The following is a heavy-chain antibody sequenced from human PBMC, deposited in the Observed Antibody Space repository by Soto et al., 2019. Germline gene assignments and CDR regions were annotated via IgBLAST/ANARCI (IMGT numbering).Heavy chain of an antibody. V-gene: IGHV1-3*01. CDR3: ARLHPGSKPLAFFDF. CDR2: INAGNGNT. Sequence: ASVKVSCKASGYTFTSYAMHWVRQAPGQRLGWMGWINAGNGNTKYSQKFQGRVTITRDTSASTAYMELSSLRSEDTAVYYFARLHPGSKPLAFFDFWGQGTLVLISS. D-gene: IGHD3-3*02. J-gene: IGHJ4*02. CDR1: GYTFTSYA.